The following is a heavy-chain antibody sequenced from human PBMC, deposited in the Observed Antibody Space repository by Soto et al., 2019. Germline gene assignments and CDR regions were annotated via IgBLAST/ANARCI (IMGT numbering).Heavy chain of an antibody. Sequence: QVQLVQSGTEVTKPGSSVQVSCKVSGDTFRSNGISWVRQVPGQGLDWMGGIIPIYGTVNYALKFLGRVTITSHKSTITSYIELRDLITDFTVVCYCARDGGVTGMTTILGFWDQGTGLPVSP. CDR3: ARDGGVTGMTTILGF. V-gene: IGHV1-69*14. D-gene: IGHD4-4*01. CDR2: IIPIYGTV. CDR1: GDTFRSNG. J-gene: IGHJ4*02.